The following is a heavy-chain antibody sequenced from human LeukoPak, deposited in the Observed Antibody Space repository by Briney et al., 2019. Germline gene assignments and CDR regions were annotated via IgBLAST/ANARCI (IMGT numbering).Heavy chain of an antibody. J-gene: IGHJ6*03. Sequence: SETLSLTCTVSGGSISSYYWSWFRQPPGKGLEWIGYIYYSGSTYYNPSLKSRVTISVDRSKNQFSLKLSSVTAADTAVYYCARTVCGGDCYPWSYYYYMDVWGKGTTVTVSS. CDR2: IYYSGST. V-gene: IGHV4-59*12. D-gene: IGHD2-21*01. CDR1: GGSISSYY. CDR3: ARTVCGGDCYPWSYYYYMDV.